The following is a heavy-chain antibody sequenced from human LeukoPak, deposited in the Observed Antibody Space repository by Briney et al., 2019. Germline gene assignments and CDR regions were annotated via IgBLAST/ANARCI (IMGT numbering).Heavy chain of an antibody. CDR1: GFTFSSYW. CDR3: TRGTTAARPDYFDY. J-gene: IGHJ4*02. CDR2: IHTDGSAT. V-gene: IGHV3-74*01. D-gene: IGHD6-6*01. Sequence: GGSLRLSCAASGFTFSSYWMHWVRQAPGKGLVWVSRIHTDGSATDYADSVKGRFTISRDNAKNTLFLQMNSLRDEDTAVYYCTRGTTAARPDYFDYWGQGTLVTVSS.